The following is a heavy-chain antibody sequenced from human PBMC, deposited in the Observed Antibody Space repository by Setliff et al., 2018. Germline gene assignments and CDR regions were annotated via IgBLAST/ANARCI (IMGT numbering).Heavy chain of an antibody. V-gene: IGHV1-18*01. CDR1: AYILSSYG. CDR2: ISPYNGVT. D-gene: IGHD3-3*01. Sequence: ASVKVSCKASAYILSSYGISWVRQAPGEGLEWMGWISPYNGVTSYAQRFQGRVTMTTDTSTSAAYLELMSLRSDDTAVYYCARERIYDGLNYNGMDVWGQGTTVTVSS. J-gene: IGHJ6*01. CDR3: ARERIYDGLNYNGMDV.